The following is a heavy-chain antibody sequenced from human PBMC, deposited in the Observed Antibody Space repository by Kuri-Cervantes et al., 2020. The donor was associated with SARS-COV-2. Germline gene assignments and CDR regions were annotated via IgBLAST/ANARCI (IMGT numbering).Heavy chain of an antibody. CDR2: ISSSSSTI. D-gene: IGHD3-9*01. CDR1: GFTFSSCS. J-gene: IGHJ4*02. V-gene: IGHV3-48*02. Sequence: GGSLRLSCAASGFTFSSCSMNWVRQAPGKGLEWVSYISSSSSTIYYADSVKGRFTISRDNAKNSLYLQMNSLRDEDTAVYYCARTYYDILTGYCPFDYWGQGTLVTVSS. CDR3: ARTYYDILTGYCPFDY.